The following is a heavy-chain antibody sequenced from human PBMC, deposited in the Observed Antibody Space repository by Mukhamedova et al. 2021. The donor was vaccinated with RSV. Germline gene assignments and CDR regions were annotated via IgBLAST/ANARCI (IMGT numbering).Heavy chain of an antibody. J-gene: IGHJ4*02. Sequence: IGSIYYSGSTYYNPSLKSRVTISVDTSKNQFSLKLSSVTAADTAVYYCVRQGAVVKVANQFDYWGQGTLVTVSS. CDR2: IYYSGST. CDR3: VRQGAVVKVANQFDY. D-gene: IGHD6-19*01. V-gene: IGHV4-39*01.